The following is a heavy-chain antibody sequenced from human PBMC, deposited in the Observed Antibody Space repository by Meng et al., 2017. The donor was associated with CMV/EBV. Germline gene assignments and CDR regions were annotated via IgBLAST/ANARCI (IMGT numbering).Heavy chain of an antibody. V-gene: IGHV4-34*01. Sequence: GSLTPSCAVYGGSFSGYYWSWIRQLPGKGLEWIGEINHSGSTNYNPSLKSRVTISVDTSKNQFSLKLSSVTAADTAVYYGAREGVGCSSTSCFPSSGMDVWGQGTTVTVSS. CDR2: INHSGST. CDR3: AREGVGCSSTSCFPSSGMDV. CDR1: GGSFSGYY. D-gene: IGHD2-2*01. J-gene: IGHJ6*02.